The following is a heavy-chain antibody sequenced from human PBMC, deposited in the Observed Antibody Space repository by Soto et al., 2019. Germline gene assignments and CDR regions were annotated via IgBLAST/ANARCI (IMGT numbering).Heavy chain of an antibody. CDR2: IWYDGSNK. J-gene: IGHJ4*02. Sequence: QVQLVESGGGVVQPGRSLRLSCAASGFTFSSYGMHWVRQAPGKGLEWVAVIWYDGSNKYYADSVKGRFTISRDNSKNTLYLPMNSLRAEDTVVYYCARGFVDGYNYWGQGTLITVSS. D-gene: IGHD5-12*01. CDR1: GFTFSSYG. CDR3: ARGFVDGYNY. V-gene: IGHV3-33*01.